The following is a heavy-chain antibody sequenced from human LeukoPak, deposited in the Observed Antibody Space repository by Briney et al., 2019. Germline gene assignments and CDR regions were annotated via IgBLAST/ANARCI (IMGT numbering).Heavy chain of an antibody. Sequence: GGSLRLSCAASGFTFSSYSMDWVRQAPGKGLEWVSYISSSSSTIYYADSVKGRFTISRDNAKSSLYLQMNSLRAEDTAVYYCARALTRIYDYVWGSYDYWGQGTLVTVSS. V-gene: IGHV3-48*04. CDR1: GFTFSSYS. CDR3: ARALTRIYDYVWGSYDY. J-gene: IGHJ4*02. CDR2: ISSSSSTI. D-gene: IGHD3-16*01.